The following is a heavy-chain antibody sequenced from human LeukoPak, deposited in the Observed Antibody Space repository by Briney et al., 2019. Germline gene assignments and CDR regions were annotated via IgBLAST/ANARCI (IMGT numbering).Heavy chain of an antibody. D-gene: IGHD6-13*01. Sequence: SETLSLTCTVSGGSINSYFWNWIRQPPGKGLEWIGYIYYSGSTNYNPSLKSRVTISLDTSKNQFSLKLSSVTAADTAVYYCARFTSSWYGTDSWGQGTLVTVSS. CDR1: GGSINSYF. V-gene: IGHV4-59*01. CDR2: IYYSGST. CDR3: ARFTSSWYGTDS. J-gene: IGHJ4*02.